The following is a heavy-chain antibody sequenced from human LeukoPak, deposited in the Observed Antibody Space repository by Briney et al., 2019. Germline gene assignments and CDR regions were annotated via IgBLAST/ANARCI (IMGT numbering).Heavy chain of an antibody. J-gene: IGHJ3*01. D-gene: IGHD5-12*01. CDR1: GGSISSYY. V-gene: IGHV4-59*08. Sequence: SETLSPTCTVSGGSISSYYWSWIRQPPGKGLEWIGYIYYIGSTNYNPSLKSQVTISVDTSKNQFSLKLSCVTAADTAVYYCARQSGNGYSGYDFQAFDFWGQGTMVTVSS. CDR3: ARQSGNGYSGYDFQAFDF. CDR2: IYYIGST.